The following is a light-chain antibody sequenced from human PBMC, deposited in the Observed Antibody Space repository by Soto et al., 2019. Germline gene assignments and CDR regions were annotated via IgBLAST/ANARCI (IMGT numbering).Light chain of an antibody. J-gene: IGLJ1*01. V-gene: IGLV2-14*01. Sequence: QSALTQPASVSGSPGQSITISCTGTSSDVGGYNYVSWYQQHPGKAPKLAIYEVSNRPSGVSDRFSGSKSGNTASLTISGLQDEDEADYYCCSYTSSSTPYVFGTGTKVTVL. CDR3: CSYTSSSTPYV. CDR2: EVS. CDR1: SSDVGGYNY.